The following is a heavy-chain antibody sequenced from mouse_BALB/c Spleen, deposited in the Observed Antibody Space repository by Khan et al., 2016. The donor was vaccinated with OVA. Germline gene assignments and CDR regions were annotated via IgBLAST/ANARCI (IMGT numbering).Heavy chain of an antibody. V-gene: IGHV2-4*02. CDR1: DFSLTNYG. CDR3: ARRDYGSRYGFDY. J-gene: IGHJ3*01. D-gene: IGHD1-1*01. Sequence: QVQLKESGPGLVQPSQSLSITCTVSDFSLTNYGVHWVRQSPGQGLEWLGVIWSGGSTDYYVAFISRLSTTKDNSTSQVFFKLNSLQVDDTAIYYWARRDYGSRYGFDYWGQGTLVTVSA. CDR2: IWSGGST.